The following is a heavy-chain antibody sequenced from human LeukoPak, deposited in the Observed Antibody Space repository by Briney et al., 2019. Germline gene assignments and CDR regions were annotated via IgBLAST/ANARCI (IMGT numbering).Heavy chain of an antibody. D-gene: IGHD5-18*01. J-gene: IGHJ4*02. Sequence: GASVKVSCKASVYTFTSYYLHWVRQAPGQGLEWMGRVNPSGGSTTYAQKFQGRVTMTQDPSTNTVYLQLSSLRSEDTAVYYCARGERIQLWSRNNYFDYWGQGTLVTVSS. CDR2: VNPSGGST. CDR1: VYTFTSYY. CDR3: ARGERIQLWSRNNYFDY. V-gene: IGHV1-46*01.